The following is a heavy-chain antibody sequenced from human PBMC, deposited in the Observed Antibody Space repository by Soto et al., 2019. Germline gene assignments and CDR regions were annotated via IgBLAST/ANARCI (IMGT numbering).Heavy chain of an antibody. V-gene: IGHV4-4*02. CDR3: ARGGYYFYMDV. Sequence: QVQLQESGPGLVKPSGTLSLTCAVSGGSVTISNWWSWVRQTPGKGLEWIGQIHHSGSTNSNPSLTSRVTISVDKSKNQFSLEMKSVTASDTAVYYCARGGYYFYMDVWGKGTTVTVSS. CDR2: IHHSGST. CDR1: GGSVTISNW. D-gene: IGHD1-26*01. J-gene: IGHJ6*03.